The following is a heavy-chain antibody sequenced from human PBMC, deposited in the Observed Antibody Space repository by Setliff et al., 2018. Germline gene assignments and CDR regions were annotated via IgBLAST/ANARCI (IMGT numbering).Heavy chain of an antibody. CDR2: ITTSGSTI. V-gene: IGHV3-48*03. D-gene: IGHD5-18*01. J-gene: IGHJ3*02. CDR3: ASHGPWLWNAFDI. CDR1: GFTFSSYA. Sequence: GGSLRLSCAASGFTFSSYAMNWVRQGPGKGLEWVSYITTSGSTIYYADSVKGRFTISSDNAKNSLYLQINSLRAADTAVYYCASHGPWLWNAFDIWGQGTMVTVSS.